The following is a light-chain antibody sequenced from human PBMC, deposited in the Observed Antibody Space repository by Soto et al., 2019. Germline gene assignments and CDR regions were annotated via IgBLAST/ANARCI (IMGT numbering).Light chain of an antibody. J-gene: IGKJ1*01. CDR2: KAS. Sequence: RASQLISSWLAWYQQKAGKAPKLLIYKASRLERGVPSRFSGSESGTEFTLTLTRLPADDFAPNYCEQYEKYWTFGQGTKVDIK. CDR3: EQYEKYWT. CDR1: QLISSW. V-gene: IGKV1-5*03.